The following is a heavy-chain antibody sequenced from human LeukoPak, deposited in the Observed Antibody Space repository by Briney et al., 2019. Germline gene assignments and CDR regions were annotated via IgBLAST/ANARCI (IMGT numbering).Heavy chain of an antibody. J-gene: IGHJ4*02. CDR1: DVSVRTYY. D-gene: IGHD4-23*01. CDR2: IYYTGAT. V-gene: IGHV4-59*02. CDR3: ARGGKATVVTM. Sequence: SETLSLTCTVSDVSVRTYYWSWIRQPPGKGLEWIGYIYYTGATNYNPSLKSRVTISVDTSKNQFSVKLTSVTAADTAVYYCARGGKATVVTMWGQGILVTVSS.